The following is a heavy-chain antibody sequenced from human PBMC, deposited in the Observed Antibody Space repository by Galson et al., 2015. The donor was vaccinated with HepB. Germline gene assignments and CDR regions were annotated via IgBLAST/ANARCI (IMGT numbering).Heavy chain of an antibody. CDR2: ISYDGDNK. D-gene: IGHD4-23*01. J-gene: IGHJ5*02. Sequence: SLRLSCAASGFDFSRSGMHWVRQAPGKGLEWVAVISYDGDNKEYAESVKGRFTISRDNFKNTLYLEMNSLRKADTAMYYCAKDPGRAVITSSKWFDPWGQGALVTVSS. CDR1: GFDFSRSG. V-gene: IGHV3-30*18. CDR3: AKDPGRAVITSSKWFDP.